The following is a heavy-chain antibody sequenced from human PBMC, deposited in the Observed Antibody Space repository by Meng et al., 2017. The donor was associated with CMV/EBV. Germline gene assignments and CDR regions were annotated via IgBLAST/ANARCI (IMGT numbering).Heavy chain of an antibody. V-gene: IGHV3-23*01. CDR1: GFTFSSYA. Sequence: GGSLRLSCAASGFTFSSYAMSWVRQAPGKGLEWVSAISGSGGSTYYADSVKGRFTISRDNSKNTLYLQMNSLRPEDTAVYYCARGGTRWIKVYYFDHWGQGTLVTVSS. D-gene: IGHD4-23*01. CDR2: ISGSGGST. J-gene: IGHJ4*02. CDR3: ARGGTRWIKVYYFDH.